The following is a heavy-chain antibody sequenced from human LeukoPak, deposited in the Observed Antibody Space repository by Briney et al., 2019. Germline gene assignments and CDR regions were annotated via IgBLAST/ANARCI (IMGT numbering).Heavy chain of an antibody. D-gene: IGHD3-3*01. J-gene: IGHJ6*03. V-gene: IGHV1-69*13. CDR1: GGTFSSYA. CDR3: ARDLTGHYDFWSGYSSYYYYMDD. Sequence: SVKVSCKASGGTFSSYAISWVRQAPGQGLEWMGGIIPIFGTAKYAQKFQGRVTITADESTSTAYMELSSMRSEDTAVYYCARDLTGHYDFWSGYSSYYYYMDDWGKGTTVTVSS. CDR2: IIPIFGTA.